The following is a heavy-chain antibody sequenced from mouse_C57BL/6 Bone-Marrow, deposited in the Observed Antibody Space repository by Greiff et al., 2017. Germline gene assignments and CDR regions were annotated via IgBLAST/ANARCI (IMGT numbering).Heavy chain of an antibody. D-gene: IGHD2-3*01. CDR2: IDPSDSYT. Sequence: VQLQQSGPELVKPGASVKISCKASGYAFSSSWMHWVKQRPGQGLEWIGVIDPSDSYTNYNQKFKGKATLTVDTSSSTAYMQLSSLTSEDSAVYYCARGGWYFDYWGQGTTLTVSS. CDR3: ARGGWYFDY. V-gene: IGHV1-59*01. J-gene: IGHJ2*01. CDR1: GYAFSSSW.